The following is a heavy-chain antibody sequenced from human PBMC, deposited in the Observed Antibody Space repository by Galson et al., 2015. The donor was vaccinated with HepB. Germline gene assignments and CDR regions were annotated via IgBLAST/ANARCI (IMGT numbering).Heavy chain of an antibody. CDR2: ISSSSSTI. CDR1: GFTFSSYA. J-gene: IGHJ4*02. V-gene: IGHV3-48*01. D-gene: IGHD4-17*01. Sequence: SLRLSCAASGFTFSSYAMTWVRQAPGKGLEWVSYISSSSSTIYYADSVKGRFTISRDNAKNSLYLQMNSLRAEDTAVYYCARDPLGDYGDDYYFDYWGQGTLVTVSS. CDR3: ARDPLGDYGDDYYFDY.